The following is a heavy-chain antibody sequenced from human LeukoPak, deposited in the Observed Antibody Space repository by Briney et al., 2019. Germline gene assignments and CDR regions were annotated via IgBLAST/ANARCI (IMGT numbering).Heavy chain of an antibody. CDR3: ARGRGRGVLITTSRRSFWFDS. J-gene: IGHJ5*01. D-gene: IGHD3-22*01. V-gene: IGHV4-39*07. Sequence: NPSETLSLTCTVSGGSIRSSSYYWSWIRQPPGKGLEWIGEINHSGSTTYKPSLKSRVTISVDTSKNQFSLKLSSVTAADTAVYYCARGRGRGVLITTSRRSFWFDSWGQGTLVTVSS. CDR2: INHSGST. CDR1: GGSIRSSSYY.